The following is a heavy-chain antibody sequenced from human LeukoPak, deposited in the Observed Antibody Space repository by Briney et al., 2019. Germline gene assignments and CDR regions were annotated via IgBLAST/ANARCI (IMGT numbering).Heavy chain of an antibody. J-gene: IGHJ6*03. CDR3: ARHLGYCSSTSCPKRYYYMDV. CDR1: GGTFSSYA. D-gene: IGHD2-2*01. Sequence: ASVKVSCKASGGTFSSYAISWVRQAPGQGLEWMGRIIPILGIANYAQKFQGRVTITADKSTSTAYMELSSLRSDDTAVYYCARHLGYCSSTSCPKRYYYMDVWGKGTTVTVSS. V-gene: IGHV1-69*04. CDR2: IIPILGIA.